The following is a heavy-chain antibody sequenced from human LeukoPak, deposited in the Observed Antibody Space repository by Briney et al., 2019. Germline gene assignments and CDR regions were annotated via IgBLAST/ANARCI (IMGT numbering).Heavy chain of an antibody. CDR2: INPNSGGT. V-gene: IGHV1-2*02. D-gene: IGHD5-24*01. CDR1: GYTFTGYY. Sequence: GASVKVSCKASGYTFTGYYMHWVRQAPGQGLEWMGWINPNSGGTNYAQKFQGRVTMTRDTSISTAYMELSRLRSDDTAVYYCARVSVARWLQLAYFDYWGQGTLVTVSS. J-gene: IGHJ4*02. CDR3: ARVSVARWLQLAYFDY.